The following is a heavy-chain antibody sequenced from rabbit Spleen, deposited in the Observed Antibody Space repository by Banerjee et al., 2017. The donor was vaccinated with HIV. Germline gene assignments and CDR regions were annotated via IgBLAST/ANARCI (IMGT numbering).Heavy chain of an antibody. CDR3: ARDSGTSFSSYGMDL. Sequence: QEQLVESGGGLVKPGGSLTLTCTASGSDISSNSMCWVRQAPGKGLEWIACVDVISAANAYAGWVNGRFTISKISSTTVFLQMTSLTAADTATYFCARDSGTSFSSYGMDLWGPGTLVTVS. CDR1: GSDISSNS. D-gene: IGHD8-1*01. V-gene: IGHV1S45*01. J-gene: IGHJ6*01. CDR2: VDVISAANA.